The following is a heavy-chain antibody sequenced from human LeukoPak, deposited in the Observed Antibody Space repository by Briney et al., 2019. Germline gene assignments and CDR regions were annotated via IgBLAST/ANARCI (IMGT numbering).Heavy chain of an antibody. J-gene: IGHJ3*02. V-gene: IGHV4-34*01. CDR2: INHSGST. CDR3: ARGLRMEWELQGDAFDI. D-gene: IGHD1-26*01. CDR1: GGSFSGYY. Sequence: SETLSLTCAVYGGSFSGYYWSWIRQPPGKGLEWIGEINHSGSTNYNPSLKSRVTISVDTSKNQFSLKLSSVTAADTAVYYCARGLRMEWELQGDAFDIWGQGTMVTVSS.